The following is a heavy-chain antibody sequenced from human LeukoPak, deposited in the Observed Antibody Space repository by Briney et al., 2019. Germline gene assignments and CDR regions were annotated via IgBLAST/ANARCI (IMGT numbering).Heavy chain of an antibody. CDR3: ARDDGGRYSAGWYDAFDI. J-gene: IGHJ3*02. D-gene: IGHD6-13*01. Sequence: PGGSLRLSCAASAFTLSGYWMTWVRQAPGKGLEWVANINRDGGEKHYVDSVKGRFTISRDNARNSLFLQMDSLRAEDTALYFCARDDGGRYSAGWYDAFDIWGPGTMVTVSS. V-gene: IGHV3-7*01. CDR1: AFTLSGYW. CDR2: INRDGGEK.